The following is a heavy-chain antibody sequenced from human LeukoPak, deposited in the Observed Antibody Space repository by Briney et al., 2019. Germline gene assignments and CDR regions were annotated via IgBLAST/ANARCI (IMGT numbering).Heavy chain of an antibody. Sequence: PGGSLRLSCAASGFTFSSYAMHWVRQAPGKGLEWVAVISYDGSNKYYADSVKGRFTISRDNSKNTLYLQMNSLRAEDTAVYYCATSAAMASNDGPLYYYYGMDVWGQGTTVTVSS. D-gene: IGHD5-18*01. CDR2: ISYDGSNK. V-gene: IGHV3-30*14. CDR3: ATSAAMASNDGPLYYYYGMDV. J-gene: IGHJ6*02. CDR1: GFTFSSYA.